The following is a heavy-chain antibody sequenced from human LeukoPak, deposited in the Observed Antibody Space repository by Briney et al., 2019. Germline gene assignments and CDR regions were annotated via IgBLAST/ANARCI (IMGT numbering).Heavy chain of an antibody. J-gene: IGHJ4*02. CDR2: IKSKSVGGTT. CDR3: TTCGGDCYLNY. Sequence: PGGSLRLSCAASGFTFSNAWMNWVRQAPGKGLEWVGRIKSKSVGGTTDYAAPVKGRFTISRDDSKYTLYLQMNSLKKEDTAVYYCTTCGGDCYLNYWGQGALVTVSS. CDR1: GFTFSNAW. V-gene: IGHV3-15*07. D-gene: IGHD2-21*02.